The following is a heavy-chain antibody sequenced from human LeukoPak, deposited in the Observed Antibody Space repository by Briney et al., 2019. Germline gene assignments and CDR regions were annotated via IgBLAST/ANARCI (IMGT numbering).Heavy chain of an antibody. D-gene: IGHD3-22*01. Sequence: GGSLRLSCAASGFTFTSYAMSWVRQAPGKGLEWVSTISGSGGTTYYADSVKGRFTISRDNSKNTLYLQMNTLRAEDTAVYYCAKGRSSSLSMIVVLRPDAFDIWGQGTVVIVSS. CDR1: GFTFTSYA. CDR3: AKGRSSSLSMIVVLRPDAFDI. CDR2: ISGSGGTT. V-gene: IGHV3-23*01. J-gene: IGHJ3*02.